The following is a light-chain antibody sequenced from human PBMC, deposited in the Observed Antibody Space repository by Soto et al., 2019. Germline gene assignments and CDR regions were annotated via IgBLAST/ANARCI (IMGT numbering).Light chain of an antibody. CDR1: QSLSKNY. J-gene: IGKJ1*01. CDR3: QQCVTAPLA. V-gene: IGKV3-20*01. CDR2: DAS. Sequence: EIVLTQSPGTLSLSPGERATLSCRASQSLSKNYLAWYQHKPGQAPRLLIHDASNRATGIPDRLSGSGSGTDFTLTISSLEPEDSAVYYCQQCVTAPLAFGPGTKVEI.